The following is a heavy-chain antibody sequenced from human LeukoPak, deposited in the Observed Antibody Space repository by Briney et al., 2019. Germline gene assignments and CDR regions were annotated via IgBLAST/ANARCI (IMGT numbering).Heavy chain of an antibody. Sequence: ASVKVSCKTSGYTFTGYYMHWIRQAPGQGLEWMGWIIPKSGGTNYAQNFQGRVTMTRDTSISTVYMERSRLRSDDTAVYYCVRDLGGATKVPPYFDYWGQGTLVTVSS. CDR1: GYTFTGYY. V-gene: IGHV1-2*02. CDR2: IIPKSGGT. D-gene: IGHD1-26*01. J-gene: IGHJ4*02. CDR3: VRDLGGATKVPPYFDY.